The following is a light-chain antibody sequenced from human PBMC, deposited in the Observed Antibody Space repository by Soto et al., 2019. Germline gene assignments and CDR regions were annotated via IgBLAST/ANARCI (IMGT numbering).Light chain of an antibody. CDR1: QSISTY. CDR3: QQSFITPPLT. V-gene: IGKV1-39*01. J-gene: IGKJ4*01. Sequence: DIQMTQSPSSLSASIGDIITITCRASQSISTYLNWYQQKPGKAPKLLIYGASTLQNGVPSRFSGSGSATDYTLTIGGLQPEDFATYYCQQSFITPPLTFGGGTKVEMK. CDR2: GAS.